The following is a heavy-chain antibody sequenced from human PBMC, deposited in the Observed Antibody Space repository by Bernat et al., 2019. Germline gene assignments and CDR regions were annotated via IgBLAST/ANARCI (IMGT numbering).Heavy chain of an antibody. CDR1: GGSISSYY. J-gene: IGHJ4*02. D-gene: IGHD6-19*01. CDR3: ARWCSSGWPHKYYFDY. Sequence: QVQLQESGPGLVKPSETLSLTCTVSGGSISSYYWSWIRQPPGKGLEWIGYIYYSGSTNYNPSLKSRVTISVDTSKNQFSLKLSSVTAADTAVYYCARWCSSGWPHKYYFDYWGQGTLVTVSS. CDR2: IYYSGST. V-gene: IGHV4-59*01.